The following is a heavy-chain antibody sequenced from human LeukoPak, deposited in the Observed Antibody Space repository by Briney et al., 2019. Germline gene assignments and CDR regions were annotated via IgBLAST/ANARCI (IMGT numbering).Heavy chain of an antibody. D-gene: IGHD3-3*01. Sequence: SETLSLTCAVYGGSFSGYYWSWIRQPPGKGLEWIGEINHSGSTNYNPSLKSQVTISVDTSKNQFSLKLSSVTAADTAVYYCARWSGLGGVSDAFDIWGQGTMVTVSS. CDR1: GGSFSGYY. CDR2: INHSGST. J-gene: IGHJ3*02. CDR3: ARWSGLGGVSDAFDI. V-gene: IGHV4-34*01.